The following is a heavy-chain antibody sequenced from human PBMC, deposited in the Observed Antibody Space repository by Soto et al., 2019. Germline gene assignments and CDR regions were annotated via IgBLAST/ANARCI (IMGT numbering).Heavy chain of an antibody. CDR3: ARDQDTAMDHYYYCGREV. CDR2: IIPIFGTA. V-gene: IGHV1-69*01. CDR1: GGTFSSYA. Sequence: QVQLVQSGAEVKKPGSSVKVSCKASGGTFSSYAISWVRQAPGQGLEWMGGIIPIFGTANYAQKFQGRVTITADESTSTAYMELSSLRSEDTAVYYCARDQDTAMDHYYYCGREVWGQGTTVTVSS. D-gene: IGHD5-18*01. J-gene: IGHJ6*02.